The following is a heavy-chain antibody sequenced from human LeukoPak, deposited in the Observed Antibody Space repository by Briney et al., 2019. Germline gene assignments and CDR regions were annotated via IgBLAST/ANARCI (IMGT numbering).Heavy chain of an antibody. CDR1: GYNFGSYW. D-gene: IGHD3-10*01. CDR2: IYPADSDA. V-gene: IGHV5-51*01. Sequence: PGESLKISCKGSGYNFGSYWIGWVRQMPGQGLEFMGIIYPADSDARYSPSFQGQVTISADKSISTAYLQWSSLKASDTAMYYCARLGGSGSYSKYYFDYWGQGTLVTVSS. CDR3: ARLGGSGSYSKYYFDY. J-gene: IGHJ4*02.